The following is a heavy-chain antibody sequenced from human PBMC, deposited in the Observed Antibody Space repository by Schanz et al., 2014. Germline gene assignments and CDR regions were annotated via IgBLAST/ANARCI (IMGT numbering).Heavy chain of an antibody. V-gene: IGHV3-30*03. CDR2: VPFDGSLK. Sequence: QVRLVESGGGVVQPGRSLRLSCAASGFTLSSYGMHWVRQAPGKGLEWVAFVPFDGSLKFYADSVKGRFTISRGNTKSTLFLQLNSLRAYDRAVYYCARDRGSGGQNWYFDLWGRGTLVTVSS. J-gene: IGHJ2*01. D-gene: IGHD3-3*01. CDR1: GFTLSSYG. CDR3: ARDRGSGGQNWYFDL.